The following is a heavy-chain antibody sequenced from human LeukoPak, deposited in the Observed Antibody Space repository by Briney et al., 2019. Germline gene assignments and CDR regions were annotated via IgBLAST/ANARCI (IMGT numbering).Heavy chain of an antibody. Sequence: SETLSLTCTVSGGSISSYYWSWIRQPPGKGLEWIGYIYYSGSTNYNPSLKSRVTISVDTSKNQFSLKLSSVTAADTAVYYCASSPSYSSTRYLFDYWGQGTLVTVSS. V-gene: IGHV4-59*01. CDR1: GGSISSYY. CDR2: IYYSGST. CDR3: ASSPSYSSTRYLFDY. D-gene: IGHD6-13*01. J-gene: IGHJ4*02.